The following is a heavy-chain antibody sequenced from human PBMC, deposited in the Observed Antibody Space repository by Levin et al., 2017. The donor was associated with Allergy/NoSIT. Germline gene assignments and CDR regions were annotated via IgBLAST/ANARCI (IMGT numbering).Heavy chain of an antibody. CDR2: IYYSGST. D-gene: IGHD5-12*01. CDR3: ARHFRKWPFDY. V-gene: IGHV4-39*01. J-gene: IGHJ4*02. Sequence: SETLSLTCTVSGGSISSSSYYWGWIRQPPGKGLEWIGSIYYSGSTYYNPSLKSRVTISVDTSKNQFSLKLSSVTAADTAVYYGARHFRKWPFDYWGQGTLVTVSS. CDR1: GGSISSSSYY.